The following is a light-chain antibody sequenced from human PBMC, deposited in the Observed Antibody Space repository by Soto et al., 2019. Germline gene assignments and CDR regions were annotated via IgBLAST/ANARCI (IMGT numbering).Light chain of an antibody. CDR3: SSYAGSNILGV. Sequence: QSAMTQPPSASGSPGQSVTISCTGTSSEIGYWQYVSWYQQHPGKAPKLIIYEVIKRPSGVPDRFSGSKSGNTASLTVSGLQAEDEADYYCSSYAGSNILGVFGTGTKLTVL. CDR1: SSEIGYWQY. J-gene: IGLJ1*01. V-gene: IGLV2-8*01. CDR2: EVI.